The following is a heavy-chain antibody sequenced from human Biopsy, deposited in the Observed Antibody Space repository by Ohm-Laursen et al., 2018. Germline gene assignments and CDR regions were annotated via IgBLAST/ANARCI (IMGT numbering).Heavy chain of an antibody. J-gene: IGHJ4*02. CDR1: KFTVRTNS. V-gene: IGHV3-66*01. CDR3: ARGSGSGFYFDQ. CDR2: IYAEATT. Sequence: SLRLSCAASKFTVRTNSMSWVRLAPEKGLEWVSVIYAEATTYYPDSVKGRFTISRDNSRNTVYLQMDSLRGEDTAVYFCARGSGSGFYFDQWGQGTLVTVSS. D-gene: IGHD2-15*01.